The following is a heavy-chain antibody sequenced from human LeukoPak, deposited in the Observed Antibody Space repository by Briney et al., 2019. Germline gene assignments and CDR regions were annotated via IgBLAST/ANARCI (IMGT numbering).Heavy chain of an antibody. J-gene: IGHJ3*02. CDR1: NYSINSGHY. Sequence: SETLSLTCSVSNYSINSGHYWGWIRQPPGKGLEWIGNIHRSGSSNNNPSLKSRFIITMDTSKNQFSLKLSSVTAADTAVYYCVLYGFKHDAFDIWGQGTMVTVS. CDR3: VLYGFKHDAFDI. D-gene: IGHD5-24*01. CDR2: IHRSGSS. V-gene: IGHV4-38-2*02.